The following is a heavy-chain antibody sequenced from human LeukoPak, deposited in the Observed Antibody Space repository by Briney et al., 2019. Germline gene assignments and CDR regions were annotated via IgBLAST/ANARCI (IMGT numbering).Heavy chain of an antibody. CDR2: IKSKTDGGTT. D-gene: IGHD3-16*01. Sequence: PGGSLRLSCTASGFTFGDHAMSWFRQAPGKGLEWVGRIKSKTDGGTTDYAAPVKGRFTISRDDSKNTLYLQMNSLKTEDTAVYYCTTDGGGNFDYWGQGTLVTVSS. CDR3: TTDGGGNFDY. CDR1: GFTFGDHA. V-gene: IGHV3-15*01. J-gene: IGHJ4*02.